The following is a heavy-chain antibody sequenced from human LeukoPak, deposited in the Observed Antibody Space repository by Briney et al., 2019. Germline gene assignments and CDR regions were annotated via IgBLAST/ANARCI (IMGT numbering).Heavy chain of an antibody. J-gene: IGHJ4*02. Sequence: SETLSLTCTVSGGSVSSGSYYWSWIRQPPGKGLEWIGYIYYSGSTNYNPSLKSRVTISVDTSKNQFSLKLSSVTAADTAVYYCAREGYYYDSSGYYYPAYYSDYWGQGTLVTVSS. D-gene: IGHD3-22*01. CDR3: AREGYYYDSSGYYYPAYYSDY. V-gene: IGHV4-61*01. CDR1: GGSVSSGSYY. CDR2: IYYSGST.